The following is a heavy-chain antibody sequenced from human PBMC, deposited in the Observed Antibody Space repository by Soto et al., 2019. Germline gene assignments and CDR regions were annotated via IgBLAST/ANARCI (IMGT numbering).Heavy chain of an antibody. Sequence: PSETLSLTCAVSGGSISSGGYSWSWIRQPPGKGLEWIGYIYHSGSTYYNPSLKSRVTISVDRSKNQFSLKLSSVTAADTAVYYCASRICSSTSCYTDSFDYWGQGTLVTAPQ. D-gene: IGHD2-2*01. CDR3: ASRICSSTSCYTDSFDY. CDR1: GGSISSGGYS. CDR2: IYHSGST. J-gene: IGHJ4*02. V-gene: IGHV4-30-2*01.